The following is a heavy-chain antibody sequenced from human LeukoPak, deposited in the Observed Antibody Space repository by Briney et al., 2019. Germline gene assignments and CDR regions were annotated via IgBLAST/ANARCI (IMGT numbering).Heavy chain of an antibody. CDR1: GGSMSRYY. CDR2: IYNSGNT. Sequence: SETLSLTCSVSGGSMSRYYWSWIRQPAGKGLEWIGRIYNSGNTNYNPSLKSRVTMSLDTPKNQFSLRLSSVIAADTAVYYCAGSGTFDQSAGFYYYYMDVWGRGTTVTVSS. V-gene: IGHV4-4*07. CDR3: AGSGTFDQSAGFYYYYMDV. J-gene: IGHJ6*03. D-gene: IGHD1-26*01.